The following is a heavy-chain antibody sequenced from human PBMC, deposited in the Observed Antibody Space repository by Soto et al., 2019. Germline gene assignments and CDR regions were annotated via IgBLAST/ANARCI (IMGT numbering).Heavy chain of an antibody. V-gene: IGHV4-31*03. J-gene: IGHJ6*03. CDR3: ARVRAGLDYYYYYYMDV. CDR1: GGSISSGGYY. Sequence: SETLSLTCTVSGGSISSGGYYWSWIRQHPGKGLEWIGYIYYSGSTYYNPSLKSRVTISVDTSKNQFSLKLTSVTAAETAVYYCARVRAGLDYYYYYYMDVWGKGTTVTVSS. CDR2: IYYSGST. D-gene: IGHD3-16*01.